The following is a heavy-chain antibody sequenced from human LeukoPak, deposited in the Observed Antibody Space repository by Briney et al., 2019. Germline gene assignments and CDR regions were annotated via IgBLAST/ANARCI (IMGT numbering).Heavy chain of an antibody. CDR2: INPNSGGT. D-gene: IGHD3-3*01. CDR1: GYTFTGYY. V-gene: IGHV1-2*02. CDR3: ARESTIPNWFDP. J-gene: IGHJ5*02. Sequence: ASVKVSCKASGYTFTGYYMHWVRQAPGQGLEWMGWINPNSGGTNYAQKFQGRVTMTRDTSISTAYMELSRLRPDDTAVYYCARESTIPNWFDPWGQGTLVTVSS.